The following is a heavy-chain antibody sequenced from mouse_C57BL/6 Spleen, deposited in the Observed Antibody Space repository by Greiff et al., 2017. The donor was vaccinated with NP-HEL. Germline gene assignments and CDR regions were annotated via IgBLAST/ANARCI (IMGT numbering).Heavy chain of an antibody. CDR2: ISDGGSYT. CDR1: GFTFSSYA. V-gene: IGHV5-4*01. D-gene: IGHD1-1*01. J-gene: IGHJ2*01. CDR3: ARDGGVEGYFDY. Sequence: EVHLVESGGGLVKPGGSLKLSCAASGFTFSSYAMSWVRQTPEKRLEWVATISDGGSYTYYPDNVKGRFTISRDNAKNNLYLQMSHLKSEDTAMYYCARDGGVEGYFDYWGQGTTLTVSS.